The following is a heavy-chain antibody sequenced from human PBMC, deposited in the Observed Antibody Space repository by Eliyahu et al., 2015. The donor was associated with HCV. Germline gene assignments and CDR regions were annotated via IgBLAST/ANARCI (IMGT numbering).Heavy chain of an antibody. J-gene: IGHJ6*03. CDR1: GFXFSNYG. CDR3: ARDPYSGGYYPHGYYFYMDV. V-gene: IGHV3-21*01. Sequence: EVHLVESGGGLVKPGGSLRIACXASGFXFSNYGXSWIRQSPRKGPEWVASIPPASDYTYYADSVKGRFTITRDNAENSLYLQMNSLRAEDTAVYYCARDPYSGGYYPHGYYFYMDVWGKGTTVTVSS. CDR2: IPPASDYT. D-gene: IGHD1-26*01.